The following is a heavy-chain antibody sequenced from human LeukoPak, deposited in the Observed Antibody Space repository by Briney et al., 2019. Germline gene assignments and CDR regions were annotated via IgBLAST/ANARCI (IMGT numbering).Heavy chain of an antibody. D-gene: IGHD5-24*01. CDR3: AREVSRDGSYC. CDR2: IYYTGST. J-gene: IGHJ4*02. V-gene: IGHV4-59*01. CDR1: DSVLRAYG. Sequence: SETLSPTVRILDSVLRAYGSAGFAQPPGRGLEWIGYIYYTGSTNYNPSLKSRVTISVDTSKNQFSLKLSSVTAAGMAVYYCAREVSRDGSYCWGQGTLVTVSS.